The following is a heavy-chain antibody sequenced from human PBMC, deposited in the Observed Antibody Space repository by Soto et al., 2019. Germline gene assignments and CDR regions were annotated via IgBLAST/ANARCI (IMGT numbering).Heavy chain of an antibody. CDR3: ARSQTPVTSYDY. Sequence: SETLSLTCAVSGVSIISGGYSWILIRQPPGKGLEWIGYIYHSGSTYYNPSLKSRVTISVDRSKNQFSLKLSSVTAADTAVYYCARSQTPVTSYDYWCQGTLVTVSS. J-gene: IGHJ4*02. D-gene: IGHD4-17*01. V-gene: IGHV4-30-2*01. CDR1: GVSIISGGYS. CDR2: IYHSGST.